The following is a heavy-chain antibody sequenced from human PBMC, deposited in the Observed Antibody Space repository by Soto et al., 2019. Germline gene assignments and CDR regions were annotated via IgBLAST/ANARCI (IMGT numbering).Heavy chain of an antibody. Sequence: PSQTLSLTCAISGDSVSSNSAAWNWIRQSPSRGLEWLGRTYCRSKWYNDYAVSVKSRITINPDTSKNQLSLQLNSVTPEDTAVYYCARDAFEGIAARPDYFDYWGQGTLVTVSS. CDR3: ARDAFEGIAARPDYFDY. CDR1: GDSVSSNSAA. D-gene: IGHD6-6*01. V-gene: IGHV6-1*01. CDR2: TYCRSKWYN. J-gene: IGHJ4*02.